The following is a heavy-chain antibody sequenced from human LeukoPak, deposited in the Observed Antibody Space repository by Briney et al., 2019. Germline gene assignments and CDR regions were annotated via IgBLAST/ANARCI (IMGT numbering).Heavy chain of an antibody. J-gene: IGHJ4*02. CDR3: ARGGDIVVVPAATGPKGTFDY. CDR2: INHSGST. V-gene: IGHV4-34*01. CDR1: GGSFSGYY. D-gene: IGHD2-2*01. Sequence: SETLSLTCAVYGGSFSGYYWSWIRQPPGKGLEWIGEINHSGSTNYNPSLKSRVTISVDTSKNQFSLKLSSVTAADTAVYYCARGGDIVVVPAATGPKGTFDYWGQGTLVTVSP.